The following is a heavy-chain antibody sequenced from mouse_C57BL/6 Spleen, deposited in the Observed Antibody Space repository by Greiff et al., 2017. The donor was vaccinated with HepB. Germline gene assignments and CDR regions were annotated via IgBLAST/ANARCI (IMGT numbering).Heavy chain of an antibody. CDR1: GFSFNTYA. Sequence: EVKLVESGGGLVQPKGSLKLSCAASGFSFNTYAMNWVRQAPGKGLEWVARIRSKSNNYATYYADSVKDRFTISRDDSESMLYLQMNNLKTEDTAMYYCVITTVVETPFAYWGQGTLVTVSA. CDR2: IRSKSNNYAT. CDR3: VITTVVETPFAY. J-gene: IGHJ3*01. V-gene: IGHV10-1*01. D-gene: IGHD1-1*01.